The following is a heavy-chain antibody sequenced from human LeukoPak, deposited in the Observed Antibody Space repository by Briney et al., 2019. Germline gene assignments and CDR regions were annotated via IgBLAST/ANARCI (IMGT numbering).Heavy chain of an antibody. V-gene: IGHV3-43*01. CDR1: GFNFDDYT. D-gene: IGHD2-15*01. CDR2: VSWDGYSK. CDR3: TSPGRLIGYCSGGSCYHNWFDP. Sequence: PGGSLRLSCAASGFNFDDYTMHWVRQAPGKGLQWVSLVSWDGYSKYYEGSVKGRFTISRDNAKKSLYLQMNSLRAEDTAVYYCTSPGRLIGYCSGGSCYHNWFDPWGQGTLVTVSS. J-gene: IGHJ5*02.